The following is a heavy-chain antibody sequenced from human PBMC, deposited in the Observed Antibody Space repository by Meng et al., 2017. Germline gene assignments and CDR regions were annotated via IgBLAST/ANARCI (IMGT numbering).Heavy chain of an antibody. CDR2: ISYDGSNK. CDR1: GFTFSSYA. CDR3: ARGSVVISAELSYYGMDV. Sequence: GGSLRLSCAASGFTFSSYAMHWVRQAPGKGLEWVAVISYDGSNKYYADSVKGRFTISRDNSKNTLYLQMNSLRAEDTAVYYYARGSVVISAELSYYGMDVWGQGTTVTVSS. J-gene: IGHJ6*02. D-gene: IGHD3-22*01. V-gene: IGHV3-30*04.